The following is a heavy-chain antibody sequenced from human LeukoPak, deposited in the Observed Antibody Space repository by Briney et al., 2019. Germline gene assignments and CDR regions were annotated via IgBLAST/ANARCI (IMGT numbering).Heavy chain of an antibody. V-gene: IGHV3-23*01. J-gene: IGHJ6*02. CDR1: GFTFSSYA. Sequence: GGSLRLSCAASGFTFSSYAMSWVRQAPGKGLEWVSLISSSGGSTYYADSVKGRFTISRDSAKNMLWLQMNSLRAEDTAVYYCAKSLIPYYYYYGMDVWGQGTTVTVSS. CDR3: AKSLIPYYYYYGMDV. CDR2: ISSSGGST.